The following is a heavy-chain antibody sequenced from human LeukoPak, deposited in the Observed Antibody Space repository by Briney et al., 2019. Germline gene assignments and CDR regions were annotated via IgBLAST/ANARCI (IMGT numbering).Heavy chain of an antibody. CDR1: EFTFSTYA. J-gene: IGHJ3*02. CDR2: ISYDGIKK. D-gene: IGHD4-17*01. V-gene: IGHV3-30*03. Sequence: GGSLRLSCAASEFTFSTYAMHWVRQAPGKGLEWVALISYDGIKKYYADSVKGRFTISRDNAENSLYLQMNSLRAEDTAVYYCARRTDYVDAFDIWGQGTMVTVSS. CDR3: ARRTDYVDAFDI.